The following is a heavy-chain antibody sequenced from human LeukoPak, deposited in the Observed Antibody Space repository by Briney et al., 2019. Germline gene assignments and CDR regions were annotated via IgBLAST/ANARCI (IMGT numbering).Heavy chain of an antibody. J-gene: IGHJ6*02. CDR1: GGSLSGYY. CDR3: ARKNGGSRYYYYYGMDV. D-gene: IGHD2-8*01. Sequence: PSETLSLTCAVYGGSLSGYYWSWIRQPPGKGLEWIGEINHSGSTNYNPSLKSRVTISVDTSKNQFSLKLSSVTAADTAVYYCARKNGGSRYYYYYGMDVWGQGTTVTVSS. CDR2: INHSGST. V-gene: IGHV4-34*01.